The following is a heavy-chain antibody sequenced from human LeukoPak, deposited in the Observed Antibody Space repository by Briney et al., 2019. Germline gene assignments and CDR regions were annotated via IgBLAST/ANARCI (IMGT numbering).Heavy chain of an antibody. CDR2: ISAYNGNT. D-gene: IGHD2-15*01. CDR1: GYTFTSYG. Sequence: GASVKVSCKASGYTFTSYGISWVRQAPGQGLEWMGWISAYNGNTNYAQKLQGRVTMTTDTSTSTAYMELRSLRSDDTAVYYCARACSGGSCYLLGYYYYGMDVWGQGTTVTASS. CDR3: ARACSGGSCYLLGYYYYGMDV. V-gene: IGHV1-18*01. J-gene: IGHJ6*02.